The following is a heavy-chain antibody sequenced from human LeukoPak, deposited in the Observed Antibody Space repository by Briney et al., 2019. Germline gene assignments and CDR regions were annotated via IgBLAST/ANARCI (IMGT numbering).Heavy chain of an antibody. CDR2: ISAYNGNT. V-gene: IGHV1-18*01. Sequence: ASVKVSCKASGYTFTSYGISWVRQAPGQGLEWMGWISAYNGNTNYAQKLQGRVTMTTDTSTSTAYMELRSLRSDDTAVYYCARDSRPYYDFWSGPTNFDYWGQGTLVTVSS. D-gene: IGHD3-3*01. CDR3: ARDSRPYYDFWSGPTNFDY. J-gene: IGHJ4*02. CDR1: GYTFTSYG.